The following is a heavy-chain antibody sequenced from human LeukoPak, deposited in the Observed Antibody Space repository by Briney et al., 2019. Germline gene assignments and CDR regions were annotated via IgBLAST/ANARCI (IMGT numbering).Heavy chain of an antibody. Sequence: GASLQISCKCSGYCFTSYWIGWLRPMRGKVQGLMEIIYPGDSDTRYSPSFQGQVTISADKSISTAYLQWSSLKASDTAMYYCARRSGTGGRVGAPFDYWGQGTLVTVSS. CDR2: IYPGDSDT. CDR1: GYCFTSYW. D-gene: IGHD1-26*01. CDR3: ARRSGTGGRVGAPFDY. J-gene: IGHJ4*02. V-gene: IGHV5-51*01.